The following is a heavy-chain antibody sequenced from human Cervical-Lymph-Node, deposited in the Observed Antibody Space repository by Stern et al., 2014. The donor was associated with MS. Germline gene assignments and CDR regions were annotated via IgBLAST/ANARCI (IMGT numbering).Heavy chain of an antibody. D-gene: IGHD6-19*01. CDR3: ARALGPVVGSWYFDY. CDR2: ITGKPDGETG. V-gene: IGHV3-49*03. Sequence: EVQLVESGGGLVEPGRSLRLFCTASGFTFSPYPMAWFRQAPGKAPELVAFITGKPDGETGHYAASVWGRFTISRDDSKSIAYLQMDFLKVEDTAVYYCARALGPVVGSWYFDYWGQGTLVTVSS. J-gene: IGHJ4*02. CDR1: GFTFSPYP.